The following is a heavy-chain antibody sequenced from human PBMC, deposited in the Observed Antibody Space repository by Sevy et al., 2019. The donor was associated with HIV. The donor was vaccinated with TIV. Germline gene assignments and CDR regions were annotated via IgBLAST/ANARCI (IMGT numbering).Heavy chain of an antibody. J-gene: IGHJ6*02. D-gene: IGHD6-13*01. V-gene: IGHV1-24*01. CDR3: ATDITAAAGTGDYYYYGMDV. CDR2: FDPEDGET. Sequence: ASVNVSCKVSGYTLTELSMHWVRQAPGKGLEWMGGFDPEDGETIYAQKFQGRVTMTEDTSTDTAYMELSSLRSEDTAVYYCATDITAAAGTGDYYYYGMDVWGQGTTVTVSS. CDR1: GYTLTELS.